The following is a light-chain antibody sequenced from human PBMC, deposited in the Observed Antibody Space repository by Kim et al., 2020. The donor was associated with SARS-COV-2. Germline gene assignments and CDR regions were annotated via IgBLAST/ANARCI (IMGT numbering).Light chain of an antibody. J-gene: IGKJ2*01. V-gene: IGKV3-20*01. CDR1: QSVSSSS. Sequence: IVLTQSPGTLSSSPGERATLSCRASQSVSSSSLAWYQQSPGQAPRLLIYGASTRAAGIPDRFSGSGSGADFTLTINGLEPEDSAVYYCQQYGDSPRTFGQGTKLEI. CDR3: QQYGDSPRT. CDR2: GAS.